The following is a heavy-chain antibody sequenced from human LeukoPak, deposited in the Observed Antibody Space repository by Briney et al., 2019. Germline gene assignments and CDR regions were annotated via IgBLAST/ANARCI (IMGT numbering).Heavy chain of an antibody. CDR1: GGSFSGYY. CDR3: ARGQGATNWFDP. Sequence: SETLSLTCAVYGGSFSGYYWGWIRQPPGKGLEWIGEINHSGSTNYNPSLKSRVTISVDTSKNQLSLKLSSVTAADTAVYYCARGQGATNWFDPWGQGTLVTVSS. V-gene: IGHV4-34*01. D-gene: IGHD4/OR15-4a*01. J-gene: IGHJ5*02. CDR2: INHSGST.